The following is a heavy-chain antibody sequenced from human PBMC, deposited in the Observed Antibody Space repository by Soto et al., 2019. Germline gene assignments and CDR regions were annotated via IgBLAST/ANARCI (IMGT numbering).Heavy chain of an antibody. Sequence: PGGSLRLSCAASGFNFSNYGMNWVRQAPGKGLEWVSSISSGSIYIYYADSMKGRFTISRDNAKNSLSLQMNSLRAEDTAVYYCAKYPGSGWNGGNYFDLWGQGILVTVSS. D-gene: IGHD6-19*01. V-gene: IGHV3-21*01. CDR2: ISSGSIYI. CDR3: AKYPGSGWNGGNYFDL. J-gene: IGHJ4*02. CDR1: GFNFSNYG.